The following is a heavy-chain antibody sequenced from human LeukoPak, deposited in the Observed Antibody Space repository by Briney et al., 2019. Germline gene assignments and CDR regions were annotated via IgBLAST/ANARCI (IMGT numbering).Heavy chain of an antibody. CDR3: ARGPNYYDSSGYSLRSYYYYMDV. CDR2: INPNSGGT. CDR1: GYTFTGYY. J-gene: IGHJ6*03. Sequence: ASVKVSCKASGYTFTGYYMHWVRQAPGQGLEWMGWINPNSGGTNYAQKFQGRVTMTRDTSIGTAYMELSRLRSDDTAVYYCARGPNYYDSSGYSLRSYYYYMDVWGKGTTVTVSS. D-gene: IGHD3-22*01. V-gene: IGHV1-2*02.